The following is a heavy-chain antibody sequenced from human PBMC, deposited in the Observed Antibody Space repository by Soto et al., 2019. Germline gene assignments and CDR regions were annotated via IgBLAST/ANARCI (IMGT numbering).Heavy chain of an antibody. CDR1: GGSFSGYY. CDR3: ARGLYDYVWGSYSYYFDY. D-gene: IGHD3-16*01. V-gene: IGHV4-34*01. Sequence: LSLTCAVYGGSFSGYYWSWIRQPPGKGREGIGEINHSGSTNYNPSLKSRVTISVDTSKNQFSLKLRSVTAADTAVYYCARGLYDYVWGSYSYYFDYWGQGTLVTVSS. J-gene: IGHJ4*02. CDR2: INHSGST.